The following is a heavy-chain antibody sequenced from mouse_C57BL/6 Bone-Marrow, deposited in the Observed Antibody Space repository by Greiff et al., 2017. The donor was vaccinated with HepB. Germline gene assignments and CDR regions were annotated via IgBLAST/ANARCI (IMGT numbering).Heavy chain of an antibody. CDR2: INPSTGGT. Sequence: VQLQQSGPELVKPGASVKISCKASGYSFTGYYMNWVKQSPEKSLEWIGEINPSTGGTTYNQKFKAKATLTVDKSSSTAYMQLQSLTSEDSAVYYCARSNYWGQGTSVTVSS. CDR3: ARSNY. CDR1: GYSFTGYY. J-gene: IGHJ4*01. V-gene: IGHV1-42*01.